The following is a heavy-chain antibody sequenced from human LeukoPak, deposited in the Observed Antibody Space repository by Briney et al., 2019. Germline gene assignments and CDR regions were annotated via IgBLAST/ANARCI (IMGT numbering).Heavy chain of an antibody. V-gene: IGHV3-11*01. CDR1: GFSFSDHY. D-gene: IGHD6-19*01. CDR3: ARLGYNSGSGDY. CDR2: ITDSGATM. J-gene: IGHJ4*02. Sequence: GGSLRLSCAASGFSFSDHYMSWIRQAPGKGLEWVSYITDSGATMYYADSVKGRFTISRDSAKNSLYLQMNSLRAEDTAVYYCARLGYNSGSGDYWGQGTLVTVSS.